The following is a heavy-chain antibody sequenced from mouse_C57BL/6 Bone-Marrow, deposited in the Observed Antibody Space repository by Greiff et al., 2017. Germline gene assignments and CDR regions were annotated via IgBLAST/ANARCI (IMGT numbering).Heavy chain of an antibody. CDR3: TTTTVVDMDY. V-gene: IGHV14-4*01. J-gene: IGHJ4*01. Sequence: VQLQQSGAELVRPGASVKLSCTASGSNIKDDYMHWVKQRPEQGLEWIGWIDPENGDTEYAPKFQGKATITADTSSNTAYLQLSSLTSEDSAVYYCTTTTVVDMDYWGQGTAVTVSS. CDR1: GSNIKDDY. D-gene: IGHD1-1*01. CDR2: IDPENGDT.